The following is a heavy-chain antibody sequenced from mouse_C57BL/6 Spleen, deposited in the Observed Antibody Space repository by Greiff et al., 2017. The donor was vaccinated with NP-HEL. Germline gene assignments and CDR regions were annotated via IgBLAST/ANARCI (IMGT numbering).Heavy chain of an antibody. CDR3: ARSGHYYGSSTDY. D-gene: IGHD1-1*01. Sequence: VQLQQSGPELVKPGASVKISCKASGYAFSSSWMNWVKQRPGKGLEWIGRIYPGDGDTNYNGKFKGKATLTADKSSSTAYMQLSSLTSEDSAVYFCARSGHYYGSSTDYWGQGTTLTVSS. CDR1: GYAFSSSW. CDR2: IYPGDGDT. J-gene: IGHJ2*01. V-gene: IGHV1-82*01.